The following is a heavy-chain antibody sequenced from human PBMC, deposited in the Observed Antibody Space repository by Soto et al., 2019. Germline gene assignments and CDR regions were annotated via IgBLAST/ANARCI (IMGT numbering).Heavy chain of an antibody. CDR2: ISGSGGST. J-gene: IGHJ4*02. CDR1: GFSFSSYS. CDR3: AKGSPPG. V-gene: IGHV3-23*01. Sequence: EVQLLESGGGVAQPGGSLRLSCAASGFSFSSYSMSWFRQAPGKGLEWVSAISGSGGSTYYGDSVKGRFTVSRDNSKNTLYLQMNSLRAEDTAVYYCAKGSPPGWGQGTLVTVSS. D-gene: IGHD1-26*01.